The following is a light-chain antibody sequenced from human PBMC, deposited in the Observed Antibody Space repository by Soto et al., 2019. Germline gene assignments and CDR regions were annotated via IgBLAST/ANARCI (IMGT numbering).Light chain of an antibody. CDR2: EVT. CDR1: SSDVGGYDY. V-gene: IGLV2-8*01. J-gene: IGLJ2*01. Sequence: QSALTQPPSASGSPGQSVAISCTGTSSDVGGYDYVSWYQQHPGKAPKLMIYEVTKRPSGVPDRFSGSKSGNMASLTVSGLQAEDEADYYCSSYGGNNNLLFGGGTKLTVL. CDR3: SSYGGNNNLL.